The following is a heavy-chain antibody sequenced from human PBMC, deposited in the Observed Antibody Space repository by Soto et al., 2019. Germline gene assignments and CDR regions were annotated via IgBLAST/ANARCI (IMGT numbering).Heavy chain of an antibody. CDR3: ARDAYRDYESLDWYFDL. V-gene: IGHV3-53*02. D-gene: IGHD4-17*01. J-gene: IGHJ2*01. CDR1: GFTVSSNY. CDR2: IYSGGST. Sequence: EVQLVETGGGLIQPGGSLRLTCAASGFTVSSNYMSWVRQAPGKGLEWVSVIYSGGSTYYADSVKGRFTISRDNSKNTLYLQMNSLRAEDTAVYYCARDAYRDYESLDWYFDLCRRGTLVTVSS.